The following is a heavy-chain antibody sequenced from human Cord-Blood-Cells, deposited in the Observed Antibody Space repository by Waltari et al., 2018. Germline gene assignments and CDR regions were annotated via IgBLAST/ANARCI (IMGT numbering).Heavy chain of an antibody. CDR3: ARGGRSWYDFWSGYYNGYFQH. CDR1: GVAISSRRSY. V-gene: IGHV4-39*07. CDR2: INHIGST. D-gene: IGHD3-3*01. Sequence: QLQLHESGPGLVKPSETLSLTCTVSGVAISSRRSYWSRVRQPPGTGLVWIGEINHIGSTNYNPPLKSRVTISVDTSKNQFSLNLSSVTAADTAVYYCARGGRSWYDFWSGYYNGYFQHWGQGTLVTVSS. J-gene: IGHJ1*01.